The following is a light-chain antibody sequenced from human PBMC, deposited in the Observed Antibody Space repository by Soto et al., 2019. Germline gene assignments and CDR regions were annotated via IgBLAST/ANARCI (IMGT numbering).Light chain of an antibody. CDR1: SSDVGGYSY. CDR3: CSSAGSSSYV. Sequence: QSALTQPRSVSGSPGQSVTISCTGTSSDVGGYSYVSWYQQHPGKAPKLMIYDVSKRPSGVPDRFPGSKSGNTASLTISGLQAEDEADYYCCSSAGSSSYVFGTGTKLTVL. J-gene: IGLJ1*01. V-gene: IGLV2-11*01. CDR2: DVS.